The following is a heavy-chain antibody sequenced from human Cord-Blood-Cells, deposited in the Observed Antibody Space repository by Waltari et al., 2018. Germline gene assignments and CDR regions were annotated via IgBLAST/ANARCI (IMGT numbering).Heavy chain of an antibody. Sequence: EVQLVESGGGLVKPGGSLRLSCAASGFTFSSYSMNWVRQAPGKGLEWVSSISSSSSYIYCSDSVKGRFTISRDNAKSSLYLQRNSLRAEDTAVYYCARLGGEYSSSSGGYWGQGTLVTVSS. CDR2: ISSSSSYI. V-gene: IGHV3-21*01. CDR1: GFTFSSYS. CDR3: ARLGGEYSSSSGGY. D-gene: IGHD6-6*01. J-gene: IGHJ4*02.